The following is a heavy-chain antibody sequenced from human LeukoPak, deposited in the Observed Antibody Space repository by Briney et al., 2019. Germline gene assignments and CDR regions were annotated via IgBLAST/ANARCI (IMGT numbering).Heavy chain of an antibody. D-gene: IGHD3-22*01. J-gene: IGHJ4*02. Sequence: SQTLSLTCTVSGGSISSGGYYWSWIRQHSGKGLEWIGYIYYSGGTYYNPSLKSRVTISVDTSKNQFSLKLSSVTAADTAVYYCAREDDSSGSLDYWGQGTLVTVSS. CDR3: AREDDSSGSLDY. CDR2: IYYSGGT. V-gene: IGHV4-31*03. CDR1: GGSISSGGYY.